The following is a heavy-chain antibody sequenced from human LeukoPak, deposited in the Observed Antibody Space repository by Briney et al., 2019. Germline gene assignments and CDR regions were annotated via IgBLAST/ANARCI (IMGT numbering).Heavy chain of an antibody. J-gene: IGHJ4*02. D-gene: IGHD5-12*01. CDR3: ARGAAVATILDY. Sequence: GGSLRLSCAASGFTFSTYSMHWVRQAPGKGLEWISYIGSSSGTIYSADSVKGRFTTSRDNAQNSLYLQMNSLRDEDTAVYYCARGAAVATILDYWGQGTLVTVSS. V-gene: IGHV3-48*02. CDR1: GFTFSTYS. CDR2: IGSSSGTI.